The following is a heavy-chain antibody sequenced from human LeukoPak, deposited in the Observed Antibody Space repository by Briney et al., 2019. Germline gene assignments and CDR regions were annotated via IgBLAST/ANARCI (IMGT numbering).Heavy chain of an antibody. J-gene: IGHJ4*02. CDR3: ARGYCTSSCCYNDY. D-gene: IGHD2-2*02. CDR1: GFTFSSYA. Sequence: PGRSLRLSCATSGFTFSSYAFHWVRQAPGKGLEWVATMSFDVNNKYYADSVRGRFTISRDNSKNTLYLQMNSLRAEDTAVYSCARGYCTSSCCYNDYWGQGTLVTVSS. V-gene: IGHV3-30*04. CDR2: MSFDVNNK.